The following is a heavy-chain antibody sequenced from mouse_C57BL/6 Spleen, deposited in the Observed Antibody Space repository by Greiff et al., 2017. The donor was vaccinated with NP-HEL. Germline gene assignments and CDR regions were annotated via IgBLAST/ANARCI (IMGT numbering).Heavy chain of an antibody. CDR1: GFTFSSYA. CDR3: ARDLRTYWYFDV. Sequence: EVQLVESGGGLVKPGGFLKLSCAASGFTFSSYAMSWVRQTPEKRLEWVATISDGGSYTYYPDNVKGRFTISRDNAKNNLYLQMSHLKSEDTAMYYCARDLRTYWYFDVWGTGTTVTVSS. J-gene: IGHJ1*03. V-gene: IGHV5-4*01. CDR2: ISDGGSYT.